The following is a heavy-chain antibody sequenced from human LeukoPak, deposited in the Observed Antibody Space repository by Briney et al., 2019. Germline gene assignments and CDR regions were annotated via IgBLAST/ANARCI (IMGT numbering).Heavy chain of an antibody. J-gene: IGHJ4*02. Sequence: ASVRVSCKASGYTFTSYYMHSVRQAPGQGLEWMGIINPSGGSTSYAQKFQGRVTMTRDTSTSTVYMELSSLRSEDTAVYYCARDLQRITMVRGVMAIFDYWGQGTLVTVSS. CDR3: ARDLQRITMVRGVMAIFDY. V-gene: IGHV1-46*01. CDR1: GYTFTSYY. D-gene: IGHD3-10*01. CDR2: INPSGGST.